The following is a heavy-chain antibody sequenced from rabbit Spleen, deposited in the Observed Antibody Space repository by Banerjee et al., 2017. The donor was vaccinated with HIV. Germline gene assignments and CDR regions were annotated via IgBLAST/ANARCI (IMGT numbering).Heavy chain of an antibody. CDR2: IGAGSSGST. J-gene: IGHJ4*01. V-gene: IGHV1S40*01. CDR1: GFSFNSGYD. Sequence: QSLEESGGGLVKPGASLTLTCKASGFSFNSGYDMCWVRQAPGKGLEWIACIGAGSSGSTYSATWAKGRFTCSKTSSTTVTLQMTSLTVADTATYFCARDGDDAGYDFNLWGPGTLVTVS. CDR3: ARDGDDAGYDFNL. D-gene: IGHD3-1*01.